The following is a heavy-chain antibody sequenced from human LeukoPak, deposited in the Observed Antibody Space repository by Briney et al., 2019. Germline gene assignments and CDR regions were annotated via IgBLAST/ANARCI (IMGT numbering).Heavy chain of an antibody. CDR3: ARLTTVTDYYGMDV. CDR1: GYMFASYG. CDR2: ISTFTGNT. J-gene: IGHJ6*02. D-gene: IGHD4-17*01. Sequence: ASVKVSCKASGYMFASYGIVWVRQAPGQGLEWMGWISTFTGNTKYAQKFQGRVTMTRNTSISTAYMELSSLRSEDTAVYYCARLTTVTDYYGMDVWGQGTTVTVSS. V-gene: IGHV1-8*01.